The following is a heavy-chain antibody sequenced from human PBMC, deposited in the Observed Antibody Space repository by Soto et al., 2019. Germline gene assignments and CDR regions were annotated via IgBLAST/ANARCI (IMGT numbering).Heavy chain of an antibody. CDR2: ISGSGGST. CDR1: GFTFSSYA. D-gene: IGHD3-9*01. CDR3: AKNSPEYYDTLTGYYTYHSFDY. Sequence: GSLRLSCAASGFTFSSYAMSWVRQAPGKGLEWVSAISGSGGSTYYADSVKGRFTISRDNSKNTLYLQMNSLRAEDTAVYYCAKNSPEYYDTLTGYYTYHSFDYWGQGTRVTVSS. V-gene: IGHV3-23*01. J-gene: IGHJ4*02.